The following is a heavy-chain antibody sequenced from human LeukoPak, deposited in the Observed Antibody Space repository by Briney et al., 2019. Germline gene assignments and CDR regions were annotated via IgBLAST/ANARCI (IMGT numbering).Heavy chain of an antibody. CDR2: IYYSGST. Sequence: SETLSLTCTVSGGSISSSSYYWGWIRQPPGKGLEWIGSIYYSGSTYYNPSLKSRVTISVDTSKNQFSLKLSSVTAADTAVYYCARHTAYCGGYCYLDYWGQGTLVTVSS. J-gene: IGHJ4*02. D-gene: IGHD2-21*02. CDR3: ARHTAYCGGYCYLDY. CDR1: GGSISSSSYY. V-gene: IGHV4-39*01.